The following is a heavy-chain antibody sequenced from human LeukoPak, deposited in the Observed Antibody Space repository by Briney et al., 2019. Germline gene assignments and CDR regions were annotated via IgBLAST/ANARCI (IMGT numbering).Heavy chain of an antibody. CDR3: ARDFIYYDFWSGYPPRYGMDV. V-gene: IGHV3-7*01. CDR2: IKQDGSEK. D-gene: IGHD3-3*01. Sequence: GGSLRLSCAASGFTFSSYWMSWVRQAPGKGLEWVANIKQDGSEKYYVDSVKGRFTISRDNAKNSLYLQMNSLRAEDTAVYYCARDFIYYDFWSGYPPRYGMDVWGQGTTVTVSS. CDR1: GFTFSSYW. J-gene: IGHJ6*02.